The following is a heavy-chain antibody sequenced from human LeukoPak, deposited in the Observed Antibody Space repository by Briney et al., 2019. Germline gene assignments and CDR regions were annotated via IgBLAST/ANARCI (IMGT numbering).Heavy chain of an antibody. D-gene: IGHD3-3*01. CDR3: ARSFQYYDFWSGYLGSGYYFDY. V-gene: IGHV1-2*02. CDR2: INPNSGGT. Sequence: ASVKVSCKASGYTFTGYYMHWVRQAPGQGLEWMGWINPNSGGTNYAQKFQGRVTMTRDTSISTAYMELSRLRSDDTAVYYCARSFQYYDFWSGYLGSGYYFDYWGQGTLVTVSS. CDR1: GYTFTGYY. J-gene: IGHJ4*02.